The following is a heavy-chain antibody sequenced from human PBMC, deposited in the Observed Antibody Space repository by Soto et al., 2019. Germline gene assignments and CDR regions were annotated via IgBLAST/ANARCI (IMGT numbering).Heavy chain of an antibody. V-gene: IGHV4-61*01. CDR1: GGSVSSPSYY. J-gene: IGHJ4*02. Sequence: QVQLRESGPGLVKASETLSLTCSVSGGSVSSPSYYWSWIRQPPGKGLEWIGYIYYSESHNYNPYLKSRVTMSVDTSKNQFSLKLSSVNAADTAVYYCALLPPYYYESSGWGQGTRVTVSS. CDR3: ALLPPYYYESSG. D-gene: IGHD3-22*01. CDR2: IYYSESH.